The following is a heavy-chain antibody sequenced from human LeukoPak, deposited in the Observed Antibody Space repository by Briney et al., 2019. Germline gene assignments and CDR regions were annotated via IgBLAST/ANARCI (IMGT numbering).Heavy chain of an antibody. J-gene: IGHJ6*04. CDR3: AELGITMIGGV. D-gene: IGHD3-10*02. Sequence: GGSPRLSCAASGFTFSSYEMNWVRQAPGKGLEWVSYISSSGSTIYYADSVKGRFTISRDNAKNSLYLQMSSLRAEDTAVYYCAELGITMIGGVWGKGTTVTISS. CDR2: ISSSGSTI. CDR1: GFTFSSYE. V-gene: IGHV3-48*03.